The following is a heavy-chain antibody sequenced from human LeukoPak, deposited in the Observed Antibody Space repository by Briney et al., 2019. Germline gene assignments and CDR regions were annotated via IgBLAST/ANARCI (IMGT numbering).Heavy chain of an antibody. CDR1: GGSISSGGYY. Sequence: SETLSLTCTVSGGSISSGGYYWSWIRQHPGKGLEWIGYIYYSGSTYYNPSLKSRVTISVDTSKNQFSLKPSSVTAADTAVYYCARVLTVTRDAFDIWGQGTMVTVSS. CDR3: ARVLTVTRDAFDI. V-gene: IGHV4-31*03. D-gene: IGHD4-17*01. CDR2: IYYSGST. J-gene: IGHJ3*02.